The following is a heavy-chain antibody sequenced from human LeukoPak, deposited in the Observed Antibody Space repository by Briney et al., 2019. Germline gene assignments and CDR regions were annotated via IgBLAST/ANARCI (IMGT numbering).Heavy chain of an antibody. CDR3: ASSYDYGGNCSGTGFDY. V-gene: IGHV4-30-4*01. J-gene: IGHJ4*02. CDR2: IYYSGST. D-gene: IGHD4-23*01. Sequence: SETLSLTCTVSGGSISSGDYYWSWIRQPPGKGLEWIGYIYYSGSTYYNPSLKSRVTISVDTSKNQFSLKLSSVTAADTAVYYCASSYDYGGNCSGTGFDYWGQGTLVTVSS. CDR1: GGSISSGDYY.